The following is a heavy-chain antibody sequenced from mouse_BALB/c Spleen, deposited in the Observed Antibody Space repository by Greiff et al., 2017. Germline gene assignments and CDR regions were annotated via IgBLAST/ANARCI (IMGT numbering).Heavy chain of an antibody. J-gene: IGHJ3*01. CDR3: ARHYYYYGSSPFAY. CDR1: GFTFSSYA. D-gene: IGHD1-1*01. V-gene: IGHV5-9-3*01. CDR2: ISSGGSYT. Sequence: EVKLMESGGGLVKPGGSLKLSCAASGFTFSSYAMSWVRQTPEKRLEWVATISSGGSYTYYPDSVKGRFTISRDNATNTLYLQMSSLRSEDTAMYYCARHYYYYGSSPFAYWGQGTLVTVSA.